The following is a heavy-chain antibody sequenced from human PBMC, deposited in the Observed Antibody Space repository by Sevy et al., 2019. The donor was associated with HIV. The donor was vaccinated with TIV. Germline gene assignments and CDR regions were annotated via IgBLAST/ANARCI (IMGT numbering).Heavy chain of an antibody. CDR2: IYYSGST. V-gene: IGHV4-30-4*01. J-gene: IGHJ3*02. D-gene: IGHD4-17*01. Sequence: SETLSLTCSVSGGSISSGDYYWSWIRQPPGKGLEWIGYIYYSGSTYYNPSHMSRLTISVDTSKNQFSLKLSSVTAADTAVYDCARRVLYGDYVDAFDIWGQGTMVTVSS. CDR3: ARRVLYGDYVDAFDI. CDR1: GGSISSGDYY.